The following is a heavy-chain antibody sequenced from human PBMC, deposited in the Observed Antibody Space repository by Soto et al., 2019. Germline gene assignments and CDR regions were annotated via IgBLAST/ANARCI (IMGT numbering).Heavy chain of an antibody. D-gene: IGHD3-22*01. CDR3: ARDVYYDSSGYYP. Sequence: VGSLRLSCAASGFTFSSYWMSWVRQAPGKGLEWVANIKQDGSEKYYVDSVKGRFTISRDNAKNSLYLQMNSLRAEDTAVYYCARDVYYDSSGYYPWGQGTLVTVSS. CDR2: IKQDGSEK. J-gene: IGHJ5*02. V-gene: IGHV3-7*01. CDR1: GFTFSSYW.